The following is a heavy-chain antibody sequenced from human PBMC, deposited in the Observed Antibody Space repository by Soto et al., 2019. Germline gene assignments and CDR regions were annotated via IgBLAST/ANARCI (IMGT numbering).Heavy chain of an antibody. Sequence: QVQLQQWGAGLLKPSETLSLTCVVNGGSFSGYYWSWVRLPPGKGLEWIGELNHSGITDSNPSLRCRVPRSVDGSRNQLSLNLTSVTVADTAVYFCARARSSVPSRRGIGYYGMDVWGQGTTVTVSS. J-gene: IGHJ6*02. CDR1: GGSFSGYY. CDR2: LNHSGIT. V-gene: IGHV4-34*01. CDR3: ARARSSVPSRRGIGYYGMDV. D-gene: IGHD2-2*03.